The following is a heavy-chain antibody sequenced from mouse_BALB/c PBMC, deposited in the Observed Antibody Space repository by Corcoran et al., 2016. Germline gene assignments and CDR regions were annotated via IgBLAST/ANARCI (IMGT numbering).Heavy chain of an antibody. D-gene: IGHD1-1*01. CDR3: ARSDGSSLFAY. CDR2: INTYTGEP. J-gene: IGHJ3*01. Sequence: QIQLVQSGPELKKPGETVKISCKASGYTFTNYGMNWVKQAPGKGLKWMGWINTYTGEPTYADAFKGRFAFSLETSASTAYLQINNLKNEDTATYFCARSDGSSLFAYWGQGTLVTVSA. V-gene: IGHV9-3-1*01. CDR1: GYTFTNYG.